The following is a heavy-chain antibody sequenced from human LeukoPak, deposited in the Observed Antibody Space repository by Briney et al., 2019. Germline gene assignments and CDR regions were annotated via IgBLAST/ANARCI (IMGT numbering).Heavy chain of an antibody. D-gene: IGHD1-26*01. CDR3: AKQEGATGYFDY. V-gene: IGHV3-30*18. Sequence: PGRSLRLSCAASGFTFSSYGMHWVRQAPGKGLEWVAVISYDGSNKYYADSVKGRFTISRDNSKNTLYLQMNSLRADDTAVFYCAKQEGATGYFDYWGQGSLVTVSS. J-gene: IGHJ4*02. CDR1: GFTFSSYG. CDR2: ISYDGSNK.